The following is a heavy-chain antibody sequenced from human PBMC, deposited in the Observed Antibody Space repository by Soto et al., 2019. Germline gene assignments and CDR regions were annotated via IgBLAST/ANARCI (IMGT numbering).Heavy chain of an antibody. V-gene: IGHV3-20*01. CDR1: GFTFDDYG. CDR2: INWNGGST. D-gene: IGHD3-3*01. J-gene: IGHJ6*03. Sequence: GGSLRLSCAASGFTFDDYGMSWVRQAPGKGLEWVSGINWNGGSTGYADSVKGRFTISRDNAKNSLYLQMNSLRAEDTALYHCARDSTYYDFWSGYSAHQKPRPMDVWGKGTTVTVSS. CDR3: ARDSTYYDFWSGYSAHQKPRPMDV.